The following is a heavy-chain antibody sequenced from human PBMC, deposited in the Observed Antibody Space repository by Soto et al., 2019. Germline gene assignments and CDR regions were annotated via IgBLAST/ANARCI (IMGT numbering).Heavy chain of an antibody. CDR1: GFTFSSYS. J-gene: IGHJ3*02. V-gene: IGHV3-21*01. CDR2: ISSSSSYI. D-gene: IGHD2-2*01. Sequence: GGSLRLSCAASGFTFSSYSMNWVRQAPGKGLEWVSSISSSSSYIYYADSVKGRFTISRDNAKNSLYLQMNSLRAEDTAVYYCARERVIVVVPAAPDAFDSWGQGTMVTVSS. CDR3: ARERVIVVVPAAPDAFDS.